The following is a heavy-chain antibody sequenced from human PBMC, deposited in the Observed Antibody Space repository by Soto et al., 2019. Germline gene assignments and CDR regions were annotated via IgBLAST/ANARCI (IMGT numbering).Heavy chain of an antibody. D-gene: IGHD3-10*01. V-gene: IGHV1-18*01. CDR2: ISSYNGDT. J-gene: IGHJ6*02. CDR1: GYTFTRSG. CDR3: AREGGAPYYYDGMDV. Sequence: QVQLEQSGAEVKKPGASVKVSCKASGYTFTRSGISWVRQAPGQGPEWMGWISSYNGDTNYAQTFQGRVTMTTDTSTSTAYMELRSLRSDDTAVYYCAREGGAPYYYDGMDVWGQGTPVTVSS.